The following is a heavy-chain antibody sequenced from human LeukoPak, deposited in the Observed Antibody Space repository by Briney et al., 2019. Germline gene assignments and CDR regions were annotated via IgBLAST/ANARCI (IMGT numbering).Heavy chain of an antibody. CDR2: ISWNSGSI. CDR1: GFTFDDYA. V-gene: IGHV3-9*01. J-gene: IGHJ4*02. Sequence: GRSLRLSCAASGFTFDDYAMHWVRQAPGKGLEWVSGISWNSGSIGYADSVKGRFTISRDNSKNTLYLQMNSLRAEDTAVYYCAKDSYGYVVTVDYWGQGTLVTVSS. D-gene: IGHD5-18*01. CDR3: AKDSYGYVVTVDY.